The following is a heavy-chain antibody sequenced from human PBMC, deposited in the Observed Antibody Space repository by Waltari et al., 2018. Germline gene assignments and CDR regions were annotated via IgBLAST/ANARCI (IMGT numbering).Heavy chain of an antibody. CDR3: ARDRARVDNWFDP. V-gene: IGHV3-21*01. CDR2: ISSSSSDI. D-gene: IGHD3-3*01. CDR1: GFTFRSYS. J-gene: IGHJ5*02. Sequence: EVQLVESGGGLVKPGGSMRLSCAASGFTFRSYSMNWVRQAPGKGLEWVSSISSSSSDIYYADSVKGRFTISRDNAKNSLYLQMNSLRAEDTAVYYCARDRARVDNWFDPWGQGTLVTVSS.